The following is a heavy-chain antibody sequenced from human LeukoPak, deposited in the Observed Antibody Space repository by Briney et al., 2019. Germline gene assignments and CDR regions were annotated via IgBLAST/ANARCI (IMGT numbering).Heavy chain of an antibody. Sequence: PGGSLRLSCAASGFTFSSYGMHWVRQAPGKGLEWVAVIWYDGSNKYYADSVKGRFTISRDNSKNTLYLQMNSLGAEDTAVYYCARSDDFWSGYTDYWGQGTLVTVSS. CDR3: ARSDDFWSGYTDY. CDR2: IWYDGSNK. J-gene: IGHJ4*02. D-gene: IGHD3-3*01. CDR1: GFTFSSYG. V-gene: IGHV3-33*01.